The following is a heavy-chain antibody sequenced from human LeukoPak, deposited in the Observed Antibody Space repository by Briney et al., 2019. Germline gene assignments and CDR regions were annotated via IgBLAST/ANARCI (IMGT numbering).Heavy chain of an antibody. Sequence: SETLSLACTVSGGSISSSSSYWGWIRQPPWKGLEWVGSIYYSGSTYYNPSLKSRVTISVDTSKNQFSLKLSSVTAADTAVYYCARVVSGYSTNNWFDPWGQGTLVTVSS. CDR3: ARVVSGYSTNNWFDP. J-gene: IGHJ5*02. CDR1: GGSISSSSSY. V-gene: IGHV4-39*07. CDR2: IYYSGST. D-gene: IGHD3-3*01.